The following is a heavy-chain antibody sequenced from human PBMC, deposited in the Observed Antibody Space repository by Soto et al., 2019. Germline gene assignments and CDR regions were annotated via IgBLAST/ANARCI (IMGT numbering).Heavy chain of an antibody. Sequence: SETLSLPGTVSGGSMSGYYWTWIRQPPGKGLEWIGNIHYTGRTNYNPSLKSRVTILLGTSTSQFFLKVSSVTAADPAVYYCARDLTISSTDGPLDPWGHGTLVDVSS. J-gene: IGHJ5*02. CDR3: ARDLTISSTDGPLDP. CDR2: IHYTGRT. CDR1: GGSMSGYY. D-gene: IGHD1-1*01. V-gene: IGHV4-59*01.